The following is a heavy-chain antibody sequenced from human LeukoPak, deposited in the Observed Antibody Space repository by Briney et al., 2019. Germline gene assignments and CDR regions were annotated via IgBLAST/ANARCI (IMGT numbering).Heavy chain of an antibody. CDR2: INHSGST. Sequence: SETLSLTCAIYGGSFSGYYWSWIRQPPGKGLEWIGEINHSGSTNYNPSLKSRVTISVDTSKNQFSLKLSSVTAADTAVYYCARGSSGSYLLDYWGQGTLVTVSS. CDR1: GGSFSGYY. J-gene: IGHJ4*02. V-gene: IGHV4-34*01. CDR3: ARGSSGSYLLDY. D-gene: IGHD1-26*01.